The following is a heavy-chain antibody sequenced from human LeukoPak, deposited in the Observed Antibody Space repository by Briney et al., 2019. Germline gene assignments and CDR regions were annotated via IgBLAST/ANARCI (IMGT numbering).Heavy chain of an antibody. V-gene: IGHV4-59*08. Sequence: SETLSLTCTVSGASIRGHYWNWIRQPPGKGLEWIGYIYDSGSTNYNPSLKSRVTFSDDTSKNQFSLKLTSVTAADTAVYYCARRNPTAAGFDWGQGTLVTVSS. D-gene: IGHD6-13*01. CDR1: GASIRGHY. CDR3: ARRNPTAAGFD. CDR2: IYDSGST. J-gene: IGHJ4*02.